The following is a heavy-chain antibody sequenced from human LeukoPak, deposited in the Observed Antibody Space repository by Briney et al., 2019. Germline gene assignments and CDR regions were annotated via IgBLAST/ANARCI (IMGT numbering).Heavy chain of an antibody. V-gene: IGHV4-38-2*01. CDR2: IYHSGST. D-gene: IGHD4-11*01. CDR3: AGTTKHYYYYYMDV. CDR1: GYSISSGYY. J-gene: IGHJ6*03. Sequence: SETLSLTCAVSGYSISSGYYWGWIRQPPGKGLEWIGSIYHSGSTYYNPSLKSRVTISVDTSKNQFSLKLSSVTAADAAVYYCAGTTKHYYYYYMDVWGKGTTVTVSS.